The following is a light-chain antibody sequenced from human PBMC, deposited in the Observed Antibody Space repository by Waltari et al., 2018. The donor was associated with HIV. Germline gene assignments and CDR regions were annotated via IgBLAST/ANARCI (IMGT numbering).Light chain of an antibody. CDR2: GAS. Sequence: EIVMTQSPATLSLSPGERATLSCRASQSVSSSYLSWYQQKPGQAPRLLIYGASTRATGIPARFSGSGSGTDFTLTSSSLQPEDFAVYYCQQDYNLPRTFGQGTKVEIK. J-gene: IGKJ1*01. CDR3: QQDYNLPRT. V-gene: IGKV3D-7*01. CDR1: QSVSSSY.